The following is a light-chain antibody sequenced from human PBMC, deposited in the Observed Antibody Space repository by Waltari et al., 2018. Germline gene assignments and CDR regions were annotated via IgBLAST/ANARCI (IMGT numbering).Light chain of an antibody. J-gene: IGKJ1*01. CDR3: QQYYRSRT. CDR1: QSVFYRSDNKNY. V-gene: IGKV4-1*01. Sequence: DIVMTQSPDSLAVSLGERSTIDCKSSQSVFYRSDNKNYLAWYHQQHRQPPKLLFYWPSTRESGVPDRFSASGSGTDFTLTINNLQAEDVAVYYCQQYYRSRTFGQGTKVEIK. CDR2: WPS.